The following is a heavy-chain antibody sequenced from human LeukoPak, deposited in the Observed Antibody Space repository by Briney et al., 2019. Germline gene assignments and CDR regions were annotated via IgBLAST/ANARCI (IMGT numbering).Heavy chain of an antibody. Sequence: PSETLSLTCTVSGGSISSYYWSWIRQPPGKGLEWIGYIYYSGSTNYNPSLKSRVTISVDTSKNQFSLKLSSVTAADTAVYYCARRASTGYNWNYLYYFDYWGQGTLVTVSS. J-gene: IGHJ4*02. CDR3: ARRASTGYNWNYLYYFDY. CDR1: GGSISSYY. D-gene: IGHD1-7*01. CDR2: IYYSGST. V-gene: IGHV4-59*08.